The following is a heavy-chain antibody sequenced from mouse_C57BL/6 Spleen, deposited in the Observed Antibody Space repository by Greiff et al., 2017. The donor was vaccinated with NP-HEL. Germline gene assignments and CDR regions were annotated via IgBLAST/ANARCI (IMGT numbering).Heavy chain of an antibody. CDR1: GFTFSSYA. Sequence: EVKLVESGGGLVKPGGSLKLSCAASGFTFSSYAMSWVRQTPEKRLEWVATISDGGSYTYYPDNVKGRFTISRDNAKNNLYLQMSHLKSEDTAMYYCARGKGYYFYYFGCWGQGTTLTVAT. J-gene: IGHJ2*01. D-gene: IGHD1-1*01. V-gene: IGHV5-4*03. CDR3: ARGKGYYFYYFGC. CDR2: ISDGGSYT.